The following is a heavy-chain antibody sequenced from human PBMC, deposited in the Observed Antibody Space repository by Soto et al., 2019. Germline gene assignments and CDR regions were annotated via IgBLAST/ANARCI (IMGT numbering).Heavy chain of an antibody. J-gene: IGHJ3*02. Sequence: QVQMVQSGAEVKKPGASVKVSCRASGYTFTTNGISWVRQAPGQGLEWMGWISTYSGNTNYAQNLQGRVTMTTDTSTCTAYMELRSLRSDDTALYYCARDKSHGFDIWGQATMVTVSS. CDR1: GYTFTTNG. V-gene: IGHV1-18*01. CDR3: ARDKSHGFDI. CDR2: ISTYSGNT.